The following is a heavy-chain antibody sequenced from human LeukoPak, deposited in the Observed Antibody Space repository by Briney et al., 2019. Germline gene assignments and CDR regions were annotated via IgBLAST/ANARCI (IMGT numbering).Heavy chain of an antibody. CDR3: ARLGRGGYYDSSGYYGPLGAFDI. CDR2: INPNSGGT. V-gene: IGHV1-2*02. CDR1: GYTFTGYY. D-gene: IGHD3-22*01. J-gene: IGHJ3*02. Sequence: GASVKVSCKASGYTFTGYYMHWVRQAPGQGLEWMGWINPNSGGTNYAQKFQGRVTMTRDTSISKAYMELSRLRSDDTAVYYCARLGRGGYYDSSGYYGPLGAFDIWGQGTMVTVSS.